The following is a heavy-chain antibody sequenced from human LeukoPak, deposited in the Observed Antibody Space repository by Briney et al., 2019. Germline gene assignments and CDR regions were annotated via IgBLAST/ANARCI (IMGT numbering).Heavy chain of an antibody. V-gene: IGHV4-59*01. CDR3: ARFRSAVAGTYNYYYLDV. CDR1: EGSISSYY. CDR2: VSYSGTT. J-gene: IGHJ6*03. D-gene: IGHD6-19*01. Sequence: SETLSLTCTVSEGSISSYYWSWIRLPPGKGLEYIGYVSYSGTTNYNPSLKSRLTISLDTSKDQTSLRLSSVTAADTAVYYCARFRSAVAGTYNYYYLDVWGKGTTVTVSS.